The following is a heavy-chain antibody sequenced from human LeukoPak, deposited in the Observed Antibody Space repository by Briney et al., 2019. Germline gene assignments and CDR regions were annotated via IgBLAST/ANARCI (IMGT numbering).Heavy chain of an antibody. CDR2: IYYSGNT. D-gene: IGHD5-18*01. Sequence: PSETLSLTCTVSGDSISTSNSYWGWIRQPPGKGLEWIGSIYYSGNTYYNPSLKSRVTISVDTSKNQFSLKLSSVTAADTAVYYCARVPPGYSYGSYDYWGQGTLVTVSS. V-gene: IGHV4-39*07. CDR1: GDSISTSNSY. CDR3: ARVPPGYSYGSYDY. J-gene: IGHJ4*02.